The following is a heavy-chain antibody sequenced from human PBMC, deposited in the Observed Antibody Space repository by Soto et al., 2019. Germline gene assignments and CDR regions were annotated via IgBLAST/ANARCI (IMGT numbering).Heavy chain of an antibody. Sequence: ASVKVSCKASGYSLTDYFIHWVRQSPGQGPEWMGWINPNSGDTSSEQNFRGRVSLSRDTSISTAYMELSGLRSDDTAMYYCARSSGGYSYYGMDVWGQGTTVTVSS. CDR3: ARSSGGYSYYGMDV. CDR1: GYSLTDYF. J-gene: IGHJ6*02. V-gene: IGHV1-2*02. CDR2: INPNSGDT. D-gene: IGHD1-26*01.